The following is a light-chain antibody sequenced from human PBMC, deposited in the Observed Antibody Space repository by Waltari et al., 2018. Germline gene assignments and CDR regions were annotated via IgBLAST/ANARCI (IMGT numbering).Light chain of an antibody. Sequence: SYELTQPPSVSASPGQTASIPCSGDTLGDKYVCWYQQKPGQSPVLVLYQDTKRPSGIPERFSGSNSGNTATLTISGTQAMDEADYYCQAWDSSTYHVVFGGGTKLTVL. J-gene: IGLJ2*01. CDR1: TLGDKY. CDR3: QAWDSSTYHVV. CDR2: QDT. V-gene: IGLV3-1*01.